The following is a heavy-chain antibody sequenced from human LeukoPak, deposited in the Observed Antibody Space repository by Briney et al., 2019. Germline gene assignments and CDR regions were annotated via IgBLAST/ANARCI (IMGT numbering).Heavy chain of an antibody. J-gene: IGHJ4*02. CDR3: ARSQQTYYYDSSGYYLY. D-gene: IGHD3-22*01. V-gene: IGHV4-4*07. Sequence: PSETLSLTCTVSGGSISSYYWSWIRQPAGKGLEWIGRIYTSGSTNYNPSLKSRVTMSVDTSKNQFSLKLSSVTAADTAVYYCARSQQTYYYDSSGYYLYWGQGTLVTVSS. CDR2: IYTSGST. CDR1: GGSISSYY.